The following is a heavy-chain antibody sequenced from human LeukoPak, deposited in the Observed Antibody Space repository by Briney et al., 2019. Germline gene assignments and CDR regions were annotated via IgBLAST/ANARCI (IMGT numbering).Heavy chain of an antibody. CDR1: GFTFSSYA. V-gene: IGHV3-23*01. Sequence: GGSLRLSCAASGFTFSSYAMSWVRQAPGKGLEWVSAISGSGGSTYYADSVKGRFTISRDNSENTLFLRMNSLRAEDTAVYYCANATGYLLWGQGTLVIVSS. CDR3: ANATGYLL. D-gene: IGHD1-14*01. CDR2: ISGSGGST. J-gene: IGHJ4*02.